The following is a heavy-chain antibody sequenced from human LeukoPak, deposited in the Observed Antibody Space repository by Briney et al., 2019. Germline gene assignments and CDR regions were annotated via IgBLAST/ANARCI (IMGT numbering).Heavy chain of an antibody. V-gene: IGHV4-34*01. CDR3: ARSLHIVLMVYALNWFDP. J-gene: IGHJ5*02. D-gene: IGHD2-8*01. CDR2: INLIGST. Sequence: PSETLSLTCAVYGGSFSGYYWSWIRQPPGKGLEWIGEINLIGSTNYNPSFKSRVTISVDPSKHQFSLKLCSVTAADTAVYYCARSLHIVLMVYALNWFDPWGQGTLVTVSS. CDR1: GGSFSGYY.